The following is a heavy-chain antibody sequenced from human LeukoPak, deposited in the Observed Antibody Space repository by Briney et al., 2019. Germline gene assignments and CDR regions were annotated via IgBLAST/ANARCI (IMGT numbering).Heavy chain of an antibody. J-gene: IGHJ3*02. CDR2: IYYSGST. CDR3: ACVITGMGDDAFDI. Sequence: SETLSLTCTVSGGSISSYYWSWIRQPPGKGLEWIGYIYYSGSTNYNPSLKSRVTISVDTSKNQFSLKLSSVTAADTAVYYCACVITGMGDDAFDIWGQGTMVTVSS. CDR1: GGSISSYY. D-gene: IGHD2/OR15-2a*01. V-gene: IGHV4-59*08.